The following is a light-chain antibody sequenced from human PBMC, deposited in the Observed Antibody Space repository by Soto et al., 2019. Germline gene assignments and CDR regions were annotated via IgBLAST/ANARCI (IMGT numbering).Light chain of an antibody. Sequence: IQMTQSPSSLSSSVGDRVTITCRAAQDIRKYLNWYQQKPGKAPKLLIYDASSLETGVPSRFSGSGSGTDFTLTISSLQPEDFATYYCQQYDNLPLIFGQGTRLENK. J-gene: IGKJ5*01. CDR2: DAS. V-gene: IGKV1-33*01. CDR1: QDIRKY. CDR3: QQYDNLPLI.